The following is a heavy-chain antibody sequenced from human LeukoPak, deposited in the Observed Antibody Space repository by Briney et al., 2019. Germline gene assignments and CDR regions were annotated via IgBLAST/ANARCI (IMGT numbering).Heavy chain of an antibody. Sequence: ASVKVSCKASGYTFTSNAIAWVRQAPGQGPEWMGWISPYSGNTNYALRLQDRVTMTTDTATNTAYMELRGLRSDDTAVYYCAREGSTAFYNSWGQGTLVTVSS. CDR3: AREGSTAFYNS. J-gene: IGHJ4*02. CDR2: ISPYSGNT. CDR1: GYTFTSNA. V-gene: IGHV1-18*01. D-gene: IGHD1-1*01.